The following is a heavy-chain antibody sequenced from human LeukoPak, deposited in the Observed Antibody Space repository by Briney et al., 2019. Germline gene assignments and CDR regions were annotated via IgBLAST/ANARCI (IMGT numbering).Heavy chain of an antibody. CDR2: ISSSSSYI. V-gene: IGHV3-21*04. J-gene: IGHJ4*02. Sequence: GGSLRLSCAASGFTFSSYSMNWVRQAPGKGLEWVSSISSSSSYIYYADSVKGRFTISRDNAKNSLYLQMNSLRAEDTAVYYCARHRVGATWDYWGQGTLVTVSS. CDR1: GFTFSSYS. CDR3: ARHRVGATWDY. D-gene: IGHD1-26*01.